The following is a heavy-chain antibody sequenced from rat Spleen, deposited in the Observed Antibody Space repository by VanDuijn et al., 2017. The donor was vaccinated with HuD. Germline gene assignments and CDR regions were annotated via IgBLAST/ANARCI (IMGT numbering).Heavy chain of an antibody. Sequence: VQLKESGPGLVQPSQTLSLTCTVSGFSLTSNSVHWVRQPPGKGLEWMGVMWSGGSTTYNSTLKSRMGISRDTSKSQVFLKINSLQAEDTAMYFCARENYGGYKSYYWYFDFWGPGTMVTVSS. V-gene: IGHV2S63*01. CDR3: ARENYGGYKSYYWYFDF. CDR1: GFSLTSNS. J-gene: IGHJ1*01. D-gene: IGHD1-11*01. CDR2: MWSGGST.